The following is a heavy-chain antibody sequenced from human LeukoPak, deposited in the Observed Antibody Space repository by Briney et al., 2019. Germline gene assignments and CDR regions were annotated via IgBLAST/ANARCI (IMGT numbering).Heavy chain of an antibody. Sequence: GGSLRLSCAASGFTFDDYAMHWVRQAPGKGLEWVSGISWNSGSIGYADSVKGRFTISRDNAKNSLYLQMNSLRAEDTAVYYCARDPRITIFHACWFDPWGQGTLVTVSS. CDR2: ISWNSGSI. CDR1: GFTFDDYA. J-gene: IGHJ5*02. CDR3: ARDPRITIFHACWFDP. D-gene: IGHD3-9*01. V-gene: IGHV3-9*01.